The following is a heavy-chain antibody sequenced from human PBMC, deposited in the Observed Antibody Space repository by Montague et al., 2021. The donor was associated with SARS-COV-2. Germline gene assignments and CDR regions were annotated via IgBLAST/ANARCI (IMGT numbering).Heavy chain of an antibody. CDR2: IYYSGST. V-gene: IGHV4-59*01. Sequence: SETLSLTCTVSGGSISSYYWSWIRQPPGKGLEWIGNIYYSGSTNYNPSLTSRVHISVETSKNQFSLKLSSVTAADTAVYDCASAVPDIWSGIDYWGQGTLVNGSS. D-gene: IGHD3-3*01. J-gene: IGHJ4*02. CDR1: GGSISSYY. CDR3: ASAVPDIWSGIDY.